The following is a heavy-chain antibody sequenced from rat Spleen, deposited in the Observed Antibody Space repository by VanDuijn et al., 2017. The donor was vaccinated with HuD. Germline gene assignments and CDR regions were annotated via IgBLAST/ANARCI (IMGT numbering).Heavy chain of an antibody. D-gene: IGHD1-1*01. CDR2: ITNTGGST. Sequence: EVQLVESGGGLVQPGRSLKLSCVASGFTFNNYWMTWIRQAPGKGLEWVASITNTGGSTYHPDSVKGRFTISRDNAKSTLYLQMNSLRSEDTATYYCTSYYSGDFDYWGQGVMVTVSS. CDR1: GFTFNNYW. CDR3: TSYYSGDFDY. J-gene: IGHJ2*01. V-gene: IGHV5-31*01.